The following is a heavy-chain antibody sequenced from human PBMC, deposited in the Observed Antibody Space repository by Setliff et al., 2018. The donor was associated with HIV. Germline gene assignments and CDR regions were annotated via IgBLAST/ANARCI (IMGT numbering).Heavy chain of an antibody. CDR3: SNWNTTVDADS. CDR1: GGSISSSSYY. J-gene: IGHJ4*02. CDR2: IYYSGST. Sequence: PSETLSLTCTVSGGSISSSSYYWGWIRQPPGKGLEWIGSIYYSGSTYYNPSLKSRVTMSLDTSKNQFSLNLNSVTAADTAVYYCSNWNTTVDADSWGQGTLVTVSS. V-gene: IGHV4-39*01. D-gene: IGHD1-1*01.